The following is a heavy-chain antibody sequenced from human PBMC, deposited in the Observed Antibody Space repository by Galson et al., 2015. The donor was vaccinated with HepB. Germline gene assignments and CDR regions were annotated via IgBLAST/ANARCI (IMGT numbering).Heavy chain of an antibody. Sequence: SLRLSCAASGFTFSSYAMHWVRQAPGQGLEWVAVISNDGSDKYYPNSVKGRFGISRDNSKNTLYLQMSILRAEDTAVYYCARDLALGGFDYWGQGTPVTVSS. D-gene: IGHD4-23*01. J-gene: IGHJ4*02. V-gene: IGHV3-30*09. CDR1: GFTFSSYA. CDR3: ARDLALGGFDY. CDR2: ISNDGSDK.